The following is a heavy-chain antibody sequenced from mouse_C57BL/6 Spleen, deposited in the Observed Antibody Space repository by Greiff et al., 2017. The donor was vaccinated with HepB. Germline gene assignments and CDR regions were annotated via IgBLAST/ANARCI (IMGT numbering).Heavy chain of an antibody. D-gene: IGHD1-1*01. J-gene: IGHJ2*01. Sequence: EVQLVESGGGLVKPGGSLKLSCAASGFTFSSYAMSWVRQTPEKRLEWVATISDGGSYTYYQDNVKGRFTISRDNAKNNLYLQMSHLKSEDTAMYYCARASSYYGSSYFDYWGQGTTLTVSS. CDR1: GFTFSSYA. CDR2: ISDGGSYT. CDR3: ARASSYYGSSYFDY. V-gene: IGHV5-4*01.